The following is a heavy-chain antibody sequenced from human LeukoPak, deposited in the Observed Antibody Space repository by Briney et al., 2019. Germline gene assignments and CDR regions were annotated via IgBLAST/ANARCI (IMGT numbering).Heavy chain of an antibody. Sequence: GESLKISCKGSGYGFTSYWIGWVRQMPGKGLEWMGIIYPGDSDTRYSPSFQGQVTISADKSISTAYLQWSSLKASDTAMYYCARLPYYDYVWGSYRYTYFDYWGQGTLVTVSS. CDR3: ARLPYYDYVWGSYRYTYFDY. J-gene: IGHJ4*02. CDR2: IYPGDSDT. D-gene: IGHD3-16*02. CDR1: GYGFTSYW. V-gene: IGHV5-51*01.